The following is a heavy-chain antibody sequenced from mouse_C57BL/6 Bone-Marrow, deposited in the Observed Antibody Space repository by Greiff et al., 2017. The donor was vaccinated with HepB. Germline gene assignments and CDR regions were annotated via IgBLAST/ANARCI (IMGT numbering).Heavy chain of an antibody. CDR2: IDPENGDT. J-gene: IGHJ2*01. V-gene: IGHV14-4*01. CDR3: TTLFFSSPYYFDY. CDR1: GFNIKDDY. D-gene: IGHD1-3*01. Sequence: VQLQQSGAELVRPGASVKLSCTASGFNIKDDYMHWVKQRPEQGLEWIGWIDPENGDTEYASKFQGKATITADTSSNTAYLQLSSLTSEATAVYSCTTLFFSSPYYFDYWGQGTTLTVSS.